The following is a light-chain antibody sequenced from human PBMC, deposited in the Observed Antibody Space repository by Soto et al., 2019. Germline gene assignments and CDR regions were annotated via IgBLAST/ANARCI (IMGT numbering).Light chain of an antibody. Sequence: EIVRTQSPDTLSLSPGETATLSCRSSQSIGRAIAWYQHQPGQAPRLLIFDASQRATGIPARFRGSGSGTDFTLSISSLEPEDFAVYYCQQRTDRPPWTFGQGTKVDI. CDR1: QSIGRA. CDR2: DAS. J-gene: IGKJ1*01. V-gene: IGKV3-11*01. CDR3: QQRTDRPPWT.